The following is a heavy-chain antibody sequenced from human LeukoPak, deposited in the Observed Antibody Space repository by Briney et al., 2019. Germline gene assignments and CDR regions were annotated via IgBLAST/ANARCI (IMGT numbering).Heavy chain of an antibody. J-gene: IGHJ4*02. V-gene: IGHV1-69*04. Sequence: SVKVSCEASGDTFSSYAISCVRQAPGQGLEWMGRIITIFGMANYAQKLQGRVTITADKTTSTAYMERSSLRSEDTAVYYCARAPYYYDGSGPQLLGYYFDYWGQGTLVTVSS. CDR3: ARAPYYYDGSGPQLLGYYFDY. CDR1: GDTFSSYA. CDR2: IITIFGMA. D-gene: IGHD3-22*01.